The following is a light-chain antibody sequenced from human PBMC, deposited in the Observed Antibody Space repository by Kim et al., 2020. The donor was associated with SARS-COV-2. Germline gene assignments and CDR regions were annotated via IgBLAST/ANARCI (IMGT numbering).Light chain of an antibody. CDR1: SSDVGAYNY. CDR3: SSYTSSITLV. V-gene: IGLV2-14*03. Sequence: QSALTQPASVSGSPGQSITISCTGISSDVGAYNYVSWYQQHPGEAPKLMIYDVSNRPSGVSNRFSGSKSGNTASLTISGLQAEDEADYYCSSYTSSITLVFGGGTKLTVL. J-gene: IGLJ3*02. CDR2: DVS.